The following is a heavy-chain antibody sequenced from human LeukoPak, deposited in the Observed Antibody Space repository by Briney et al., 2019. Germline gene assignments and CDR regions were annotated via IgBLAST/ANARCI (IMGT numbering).Heavy chain of an antibody. CDR2: IYPGDSGT. J-gene: IGHJ4*02. CDR3: ARHIRVSGSYYVDY. CDR1: GYSFTSYW. V-gene: IGHV5-51*01. Sequence: GESLKISCKGSGYSFTSYWIGWVRQMPGKGLEWMGIIYPGDSGTRYSPSFQGQVTISVDKSISTAYLQWSSLKASDTAMYYCARHIRVSGSYYVDYWGQGTLVTVSS. D-gene: IGHD3-10*01.